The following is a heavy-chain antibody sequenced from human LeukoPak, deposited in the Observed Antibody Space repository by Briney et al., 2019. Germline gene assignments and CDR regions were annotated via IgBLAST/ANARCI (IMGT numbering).Heavy chain of an antibody. J-gene: IGHJ6*02. CDR2: IWYDASNE. CDR1: GFTFSSHG. Sequence: GGSLRLSCAASGFTFSSHGMHWVRQAPGKGLEWVAVIWYDASNEYYGDSVRGRFTISRDNSKNKLYLQMNSLRDEDTAVYYCARDRPGGGINGMDVWGQGTTVTVSS. V-gene: IGHV3-33*01. D-gene: IGHD3-16*01. CDR3: ARDRPGGGINGMDV.